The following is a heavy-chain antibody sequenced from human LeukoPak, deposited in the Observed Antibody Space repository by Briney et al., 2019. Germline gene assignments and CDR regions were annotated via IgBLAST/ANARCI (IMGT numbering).Heavy chain of an antibody. CDR2: AYYRSKWFI. D-gene: IGHD3-10*01. Sequence: SQTLSLTCAISGDSVSGSPAVWNWIRQSPSRGLEWLGRAYYRSKWFIDYALSVKGRITITPDTSKNQFSLQLNSVTAEDTAVYSCARGAVRGGTYFDYWGQGTLVTVSS. CDR3: ARGAVRGGTYFDY. CDR1: GDSVSGSPAV. J-gene: IGHJ4*02. V-gene: IGHV6-1*01.